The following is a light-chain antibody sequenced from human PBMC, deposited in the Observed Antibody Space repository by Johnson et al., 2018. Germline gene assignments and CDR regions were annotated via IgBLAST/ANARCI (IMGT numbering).Light chain of an antibody. CDR3: GTWDSSLSAGNV. CDR2: ENN. CDR1: SSNIGNNY. Sequence: QSVLTQPHSVSAAPGQKVTISCSGSSSNIGNNYVSWYQQLPGTAPKLLIYENNKRPSGIPARFPGSKSGTSATLGITGLQTGDEADYYCGTWDSSLSAGNVFGTGTKVTVL. J-gene: IGLJ1*01. V-gene: IGLV1-51*02.